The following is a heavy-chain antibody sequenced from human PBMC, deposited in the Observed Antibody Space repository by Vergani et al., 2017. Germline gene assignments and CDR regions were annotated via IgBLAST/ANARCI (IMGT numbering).Heavy chain of an antibody. Sequence: QVQLQESGPGLVKPSETLSLTCTVSGGSIINYYWSWIRQPPGKGLEWIGYIHYSGSTNYNPSLKSRVTTSVDTSKNQFSLKLSSVTAADTAVYYCARDLGPYYYYYGMDVWGQGTTVTVSS. CDR2: IHYSGST. CDR3: ARDLGPYYYYYGMDV. CDR1: GGSIINYY. V-gene: IGHV4-59*12. J-gene: IGHJ6*02.